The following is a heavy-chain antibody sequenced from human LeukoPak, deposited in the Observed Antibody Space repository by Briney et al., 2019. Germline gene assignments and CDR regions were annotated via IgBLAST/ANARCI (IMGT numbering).Heavy chain of an antibody. CDR2: INPSGGST. V-gene: IGHV1-46*01. CDR1: GYTFTSYY. D-gene: IGHD3-9*01. J-gene: IGHJ4*02. Sequence: ASVKVSCKASGYTFTSYYMHWVRQAPGQGLEWMGIINPSGGSTSYAQKFQGRVTMTRDMSTSTVYMELSSLRSEDTAVYYCARVKSLRYFDWLLVYWGQGTLVAVSS. CDR3: ARVKSLRYFDWLLVY.